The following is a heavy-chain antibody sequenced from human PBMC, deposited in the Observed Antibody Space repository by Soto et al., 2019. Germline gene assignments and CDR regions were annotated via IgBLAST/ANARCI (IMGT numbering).Heavy chain of an antibody. CDR3: ARMVGEIANRNYYYGMDV. D-gene: IGHD3-16*01. Sequence: SVKVSCKASGGTFSSYAISWVRQAPGQGLEWLGGIIPIFGTADYAQEFQGRVTMTADKSTRTAYMELSSLRSDDTAVPYCARMVGEIANRNYYYGMDVWGQGTTVTAAS. J-gene: IGHJ6*02. CDR1: GGTFSSYA. V-gene: IGHV1-69*06. CDR2: IIPIFGTA.